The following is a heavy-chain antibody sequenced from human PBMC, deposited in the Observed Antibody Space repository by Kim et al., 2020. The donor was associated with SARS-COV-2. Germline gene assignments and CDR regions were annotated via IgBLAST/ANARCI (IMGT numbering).Heavy chain of an antibody. Sequence: ASVKVSCKASGYTFTSYYMHWVRQAPGQGLEWMGIINPSGGSTSYAQKFQGRVTMTRDTSTSTVYMELSSLRSEDTAVYYCARDRIYYGSGSYSPGHLYYYYYGMDVWGQGTTVTVSS. V-gene: IGHV1-46*01. D-gene: IGHD3-10*01. CDR2: INPSGGST. CDR1: GYTFTSYY. J-gene: IGHJ6*02. CDR3: ARDRIYYGSGSYSPGHLYYYYYGMDV.